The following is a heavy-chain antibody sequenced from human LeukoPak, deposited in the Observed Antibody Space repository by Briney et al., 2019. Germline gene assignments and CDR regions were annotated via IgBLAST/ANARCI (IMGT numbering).Heavy chain of an antibody. Sequence: TGGSLRLSCAASGFTFSSYSMNWIRQAPGKGLEWVSSISRSTSYIYYADSVKGRFTISKDNAKNSLYLQMNSLRAEDTAVYYCARAGGSTVSHSDYWGQGTLVTVSS. V-gene: IGHV3-21*01. J-gene: IGHJ4*02. CDR2: ISRSTSYI. CDR1: GFTFSSYS. D-gene: IGHD4-17*01. CDR3: ARAGGSTVSHSDY.